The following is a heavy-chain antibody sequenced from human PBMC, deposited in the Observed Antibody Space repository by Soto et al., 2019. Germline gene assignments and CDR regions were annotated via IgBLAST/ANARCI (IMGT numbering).Heavy chain of an antibody. J-gene: IGHJ3*02. CDR2: ISDNGDTT. D-gene: IGHD4-17*01. V-gene: IGHV3-23*01. Sequence: EAQLLASGGGLVQPGGSLRLSCVSSGFTFNNYGMSWVRQAPGKGLEWVSSISDNGDTTYYAASVKGRFTISRDNSKDMLYVYMNSLRAEDTVVYYCARDPVRGLGIAFDIWGRGTVLTVSS. CDR3: ARDPVRGLGIAFDI. CDR1: GFTFNNYG.